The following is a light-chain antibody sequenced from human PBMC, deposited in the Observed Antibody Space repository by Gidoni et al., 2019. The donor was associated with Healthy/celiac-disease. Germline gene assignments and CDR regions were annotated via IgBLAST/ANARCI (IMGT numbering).Light chain of an antibody. Sequence: QSALTQPAPASGSPGQSITISCTGTSSDVVGYNYVAWYQQHPGKAPKLMIYEVSNRPSGVSNRFSGSKSGNTASLTISGLQAEDEADYYCSSYTSSSTLFGGGTKLTVL. CDR1: SSDVVGYNY. J-gene: IGLJ3*02. CDR2: EVS. CDR3: SSYTSSSTL. V-gene: IGLV2-14*01.